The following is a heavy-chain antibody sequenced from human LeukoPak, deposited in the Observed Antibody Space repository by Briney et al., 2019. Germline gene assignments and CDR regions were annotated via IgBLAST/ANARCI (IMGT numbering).Heavy chain of an antibody. Sequence: GGSLILSCAASGFTVSSNYMSWVRQAPGKGLEWVSVIYSGGSTYYADSVKGRFTISRDNSKNTLYLQMNSLRAEDTAVYYCARDRSYGSGMDVWGQGTTVTVSS. CDR2: IYSGGST. CDR3: ARDRSYGSGMDV. V-gene: IGHV3-53*01. J-gene: IGHJ6*02. CDR1: GFTVSSNY. D-gene: IGHD5-18*01.